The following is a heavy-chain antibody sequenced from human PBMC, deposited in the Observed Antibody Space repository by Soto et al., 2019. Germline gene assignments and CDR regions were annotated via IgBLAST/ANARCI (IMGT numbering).Heavy chain of an antibody. J-gene: IGHJ5*02. V-gene: IGHV4-34*01. CDR3: ARGGYCSSTSCYTSWFDP. D-gene: IGHD2-2*02. Sequence: SETLSLTCAVYGGSFSGYYWSWIRQPPGKGLEWIGEINHSGSTNYNPSLKSRVTISVDTSKNQFSLKLSSVTAADTAVYYCARGGYCSSTSCYTSWFDPWRQGTLVTVSS. CDR1: GGSFSGYY. CDR2: INHSGST.